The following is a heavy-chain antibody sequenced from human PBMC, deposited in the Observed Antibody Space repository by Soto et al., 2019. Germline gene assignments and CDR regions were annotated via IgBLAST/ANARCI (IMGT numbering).Heavy chain of an antibody. V-gene: IGHV3-72*01. J-gene: IGHJ4*02. CDR1: GFPISDQD. CDR2: SRGKAQGYTT. CDR3: VRATYFSDSSGYTRCFDY. Sequence: GSLSHSSPNSGFPISDQDIYGVLQDKGTRLECVGRSRGKAQGYTTEYAASVKGRFVTSRDESKNSVYLQMNSLKTEDTAVYYCVRATYFSDSSGYTRCFDYRGQGTRVTVST. D-gene: IGHD3-22*01.